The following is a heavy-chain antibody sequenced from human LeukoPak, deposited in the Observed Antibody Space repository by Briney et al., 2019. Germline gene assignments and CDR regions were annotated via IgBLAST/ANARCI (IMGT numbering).Heavy chain of an antibody. CDR1: GGSFRGYY. J-gene: IGHJ4*02. CDR2: IDYSYST. CDR3: ARRRSFDY. Sequence: PSETLSLTCAVYGGSFRGYYWSWIRQPPGKWLEWIGYIDYSYSTNYNTSLKSRVAISVDTSKTQFSLKLSSVTAADTAVYYCARRRSFDYWGQGTLVTVSS. V-gene: IGHV4-59*13.